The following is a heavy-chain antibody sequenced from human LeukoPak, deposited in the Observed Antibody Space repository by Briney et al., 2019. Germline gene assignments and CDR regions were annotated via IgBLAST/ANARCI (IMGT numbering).Heavy chain of an antibody. J-gene: IGHJ4*02. CDR3: AKGWELLRSY. V-gene: IGHV3-23*01. CDR2: ISGSGGST. D-gene: IGHD1-26*01. CDR1: GFTFSSYA. Sequence: PGGSLRLSCAASGFTFSSYAMSWVRQAPGKGLEWVSAISGSGGSTYSAGSEKGQFSISSDNSKNTLYLQMNSLRAEDTAVYSCAKGWELLRSYWGQGTLVTVSS.